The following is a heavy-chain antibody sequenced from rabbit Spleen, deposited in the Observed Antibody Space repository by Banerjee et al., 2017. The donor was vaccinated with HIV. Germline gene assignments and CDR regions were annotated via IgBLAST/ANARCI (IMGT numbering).Heavy chain of an antibody. CDR3: ARDTASSFSSYGMDL. Sequence: EQLEESGGGLVKPEGSLTLTCKASGVSFSDKDVMCWVRQTPGKGLEWIACVNIVTGKSVYASWAKGRFIMSRTSSTTVTLQMTSLTDADTATYFCARDTASSFSSYGMDLWGPGTLVTVS. V-gene: IGHV1S45*01. D-gene: IGHD8-1*01. CDR1: GVSFSDKDV. CDR2: VNIVTGKS. J-gene: IGHJ6*01.